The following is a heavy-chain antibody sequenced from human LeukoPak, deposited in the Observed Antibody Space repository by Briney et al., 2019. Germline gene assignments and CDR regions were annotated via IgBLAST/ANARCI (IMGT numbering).Heavy chain of an antibody. Sequence: PGGSLRLSCAASGSTFSDYYMSWIRQAPGKGLEWVSYISSSGSTIYYADSVKGRFTTSRDNAKNSLYLQMNSLRAEDTAVYYCARVAAAHYYYYYMDVWGKGTTVTVSS. D-gene: IGHD6-13*01. CDR2: ISSSGSTI. J-gene: IGHJ6*03. V-gene: IGHV3-11*04. CDR1: GSTFSDYY. CDR3: ARVAAAHYYYYYMDV.